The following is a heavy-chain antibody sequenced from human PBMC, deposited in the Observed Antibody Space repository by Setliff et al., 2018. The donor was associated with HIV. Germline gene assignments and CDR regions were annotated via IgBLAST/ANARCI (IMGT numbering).Heavy chain of an antibody. CDR3: AKSLGLLKEGFDP. V-gene: IGHV3-21*04. Sequence: LRLSCAASGFTFSSYSMNWVRQAPGKGLEWVSFISSSSSYIYYADSVKGRFTISRDNAKNTLYLQMNSLRADDTAIYYCAKSLGLLKEGFDPWGRGTLVTVSS. CDR2: ISSSSSYI. J-gene: IGHJ5*02. D-gene: IGHD2-21*01. CDR1: GFTFSSYS.